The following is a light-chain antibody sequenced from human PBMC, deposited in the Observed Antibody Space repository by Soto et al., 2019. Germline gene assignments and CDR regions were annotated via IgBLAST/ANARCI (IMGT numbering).Light chain of an antibody. V-gene: IGLV2-14*01. J-gene: IGLJ1*01. CDR1: SSDLGDYKY. CDR2: VNS. Sequence: QSALTQPASVSGSPGQSITISCTGTSSDLGDYKYVSWYQQHPDKAPKLIIFVNSNRPSGVSTRFSGSKSGNTASLTISGLQAEDEADYYCSSYTSSDTPYVFGTGTKLTV. CDR3: SSYTSSDTPYV.